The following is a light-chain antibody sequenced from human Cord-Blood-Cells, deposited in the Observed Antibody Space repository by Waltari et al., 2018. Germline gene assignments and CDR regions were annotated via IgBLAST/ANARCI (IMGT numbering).Light chain of an antibody. J-gene: IGKJ3*01. CDR1: QSVSSN. CDR2: GAS. Sequence: EIVMTQSPATLSVSPGERATLSCRASQSVSSNLAWYQQKPGQAPRLLIYGASTRATGIAARFSCSGSGTEFTLTISSLQSEDFAVYYCQQYNNWPAFTFGPGTKVDIK. CDR3: QQYNNWPAFT. V-gene: IGKV3-15*01.